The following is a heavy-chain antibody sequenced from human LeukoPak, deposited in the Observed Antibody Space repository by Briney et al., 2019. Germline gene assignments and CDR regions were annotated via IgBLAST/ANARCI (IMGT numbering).Heavy chain of an antibody. D-gene: IGHD2-15*01. J-gene: IGHJ4*02. Sequence: PGGSLRLSCAASGFTFSSYGMHWVRQAPGKGLEWVANIKEDGREKKYVDSVKDRFTISRDNTKNLVYLQMSGLRVDDTAIYYCARDKEGGSNDHWGQGTLVTVSS. CDR1: GFTFSSYG. CDR2: IKEDGREK. V-gene: IGHV3-7*01. CDR3: ARDKEGGSNDH.